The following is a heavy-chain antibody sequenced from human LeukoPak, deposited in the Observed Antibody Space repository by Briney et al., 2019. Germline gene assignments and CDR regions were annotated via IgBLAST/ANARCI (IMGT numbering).Heavy chain of an antibody. CDR1: GFTFSSYA. CDR3: ARGGHDFWSGYSYY. Sequence: GGSLRLSCAASGFTFSSYAMSWVRQAPGKGLEWVSAISGSGGSTYYADSVKGRFTISRDNSKNTLYLQMNSLRAEDTAVYYCARGGHDFWSGYSYYWGQGTLVTVSS. D-gene: IGHD3-3*01. J-gene: IGHJ4*02. CDR2: ISGSGGST. V-gene: IGHV3-23*01.